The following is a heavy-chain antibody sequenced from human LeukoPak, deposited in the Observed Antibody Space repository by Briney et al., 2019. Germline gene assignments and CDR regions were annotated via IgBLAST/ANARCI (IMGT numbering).Heavy chain of an antibody. J-gene: IGHJ4*02. CDR2: ISYSGST. CDR3: ARYTELGGWYYFDY. CDR1: GGSISSYF. D-gene: IGHD3-16*01. Sequence: PSETLSLTCTVSGGSISSYFWSWIRQPPGKGLEWIGYISYSGSTNYNPSLKSRVTISVDTSKSQFSLKLSSVTAADTAVYYCARYTELGGWYYFDYWGQGTLVTVSS. V-gene: IGHV4-59*01.